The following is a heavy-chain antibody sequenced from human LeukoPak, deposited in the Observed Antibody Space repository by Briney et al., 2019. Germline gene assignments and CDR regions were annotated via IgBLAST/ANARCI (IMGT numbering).Heavy chain of an antibody. Sequence: EASVKVSCKASGYTFTSYGISWVRQAPGQGLEWMGWISAYNGNTNYAQKLQGRVTMTTDTSTSTAYMELRSLRSDDTAVYYCARVRRIRNCSGGSCYGNWFDPWGQGTLVTVSS. J-gene: IGHJ5*02. D-gene: IGHD2-15*01. V-gene: IGHV1-18*01. CDR1: GYTFTSYG. CDR2: ISAYNGNT. CDR3: ARVRRIRNCSGGSCYGNWFDP.